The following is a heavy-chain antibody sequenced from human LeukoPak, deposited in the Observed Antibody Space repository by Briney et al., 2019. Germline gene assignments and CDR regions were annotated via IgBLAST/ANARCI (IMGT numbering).Heavy chain of an antibody. D-gene: IGHD3-3*01. J-gene: IGHJ4*02. V-gene: IGHV3-30*18. CDR2: ISYDGSNK. Sequence: GRSLRLSCAASGFTSSSYGMHWVRQAPGKGLEWVAVISYDGSNKYYADSVKGRFTISRDNSKNTLYLQMNSLRAEDTAVYYCAKGSGDITIFGVVKAFDYWGQGTLVTVSS. CDR1: GFTSSSYG. CDR3: AKGSGDITIFGVVKAFDY.